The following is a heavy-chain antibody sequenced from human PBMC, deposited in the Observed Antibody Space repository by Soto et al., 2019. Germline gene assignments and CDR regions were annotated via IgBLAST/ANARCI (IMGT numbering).Heavy chain of an antibody. CDR3: AIASYDSSGYYLDYYYGMDV. D-gene: IGHD3-22*01. CDR2: IYYSGST. V-gene: IGHV4-39*01. CDR1: GGSISSSSYY. J-gene: IGHJ6*02. Sequence: LSLTCTVSGGSISSSSYYWGWIRQPPGKGLEWIGSIYYSGSTYYNPSLKSRVTISVDTSKNQFSLKLSSVTAADTAVYYCAIASYDSSGYYLDYYYGMDVWGQGTTVTVSS.